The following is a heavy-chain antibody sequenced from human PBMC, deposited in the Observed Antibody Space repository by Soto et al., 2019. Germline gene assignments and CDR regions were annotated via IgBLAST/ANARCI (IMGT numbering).Heavy chain of an antibody. CDR1: GFTFSSYW. D-gene: IGHD6-13*01. CDR3: ARDWRWAAAGTDYFDY. V-gene: IGHV3-7*05. Sequence: GGSLRLSCAASGFTFSSYWMSWVRQAPGKGLEWVANIKQDGSEKYYVDSVKGRFTISRDNAKNSLYLQMNSLRAEDTAVYYCARDWRWAAAGTDYFDYWGQGTLVTVSS. CDR2: IKQDGSEK. J-gene: IGHJ4*02.